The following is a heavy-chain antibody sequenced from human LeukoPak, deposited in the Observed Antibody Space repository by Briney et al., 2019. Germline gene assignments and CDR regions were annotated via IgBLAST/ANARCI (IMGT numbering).Heavy chain of an antibody. CDR2: INPNSGGT. V-gene: IGHV1-2*02. CDR1: GYTFTGYY. CDR3: ARKYCSSTSCYNNRLNY. Sequence: GASVKVSCTASGYTFTGYYMHWVRQAPGQGLEWMGWINPNSGGTNYAQKCQGRVTMTRDTSISTAYMELSRLRSDDTAVYYCARKYCSSTSCYNNRLNYWGQGTLVTVSS. D-gene: IGHD2-2*02. J-gene: IGHJ4*02.